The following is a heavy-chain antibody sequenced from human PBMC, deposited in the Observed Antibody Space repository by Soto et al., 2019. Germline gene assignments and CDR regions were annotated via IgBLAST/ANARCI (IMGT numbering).Heavy chain of an antibody. V-gene: IGHV3-23*01. CDR2: ISGSGDST. J-gene: IGHJ4*02. CDR3: ANRAYGTDFDY. CDR1: GFTFSSYA. D-gene: IGHD3-10*01. Sequence: EVQLLESGGGLVQPGGSLRLSCATSGFTFSSYAMNWVRQAPGKGLEWVSVISGSGDSTYYADSVKGRFTISRDNSKNTLYLQMNSLRAEDTAVYYSANRAYGTDFDYWGQGTLVTVSS.